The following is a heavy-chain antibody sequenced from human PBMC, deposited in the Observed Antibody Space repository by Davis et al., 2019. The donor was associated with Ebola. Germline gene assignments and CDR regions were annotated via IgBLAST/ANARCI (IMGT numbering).Heavy chain of an antibody. CDR2: IIPIFGTA. CDR3: AREVGDGGNGGYYYYGMDV. CDR1: GGTFSSYA. Sequence: AASVKVSCKASGGTFSSYAISWVRQAPGQGLEWMGGIIPIFGTANYAQKFQGRVTITADKSTSTAYMELSSLRSEDTAVYYCAREVGDGGNGGYYYYGMDVWGQGTTVTVSS. D-gene: IGHD4-23*01. V-gene: IGHV1-69*06. J-gene: IGHJ6*02.